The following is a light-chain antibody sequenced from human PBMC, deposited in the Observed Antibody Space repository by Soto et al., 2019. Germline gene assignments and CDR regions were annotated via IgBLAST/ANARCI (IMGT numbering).Light chain of an antibody. CDR2: GAS. CDR1: QSVSSSY. Sequence: EIVLTQSPGTLSLSPGERATLSCRASQSVSSSYLAWYQQKPGQAPRLLIYGASSRATGIPDRFSGSGSGTDFTLTICRLAPEDFAVYYCQQYGSSLFTFGPGTKVDIK. J-gene: IGKJ3*01. CDR3: QQYGSSLFT. V-gene: IGKV3-20*01.